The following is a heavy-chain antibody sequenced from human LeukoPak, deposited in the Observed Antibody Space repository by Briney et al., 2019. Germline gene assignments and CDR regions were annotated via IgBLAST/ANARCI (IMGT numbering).Heavy chain of an antibody. V-gene: IGHV3-21*01. CDR2: ISSGSSFK. CDR1: GFAFSSYS. J-gene: IGHJ6*04. D-gene: IGHD3-10*01. Sequence: GGSLRLSCAASGFAFSSYSMNWVRQAPGKGPEWVSSISSGSSFKYYADSVKGRFTVSRDNAKNSLYLQMNSLRAEDTAVYYCARGAGGITMVRGEDVWGKGTTVTVSS. CDR3: ARGAGGITMVRGEDV.